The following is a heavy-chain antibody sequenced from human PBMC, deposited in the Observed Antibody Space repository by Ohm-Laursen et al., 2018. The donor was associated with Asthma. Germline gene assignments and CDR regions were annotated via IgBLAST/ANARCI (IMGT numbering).Heavy chain of an antibody. CDR2: INTYTGKP. D-gene: IGHD2-21*02. V-gene: IGHV7-4-1*02. CDR3: AREMIVVVTAIAYFDY. Sequence: VASVKVSCKASGYIFSNYAMNWVRQAPGRGLEWMGWINTYTGKPTYAQGLTGRIVFSLDTSVSTTYLQITGLKAEDTAVYYCAREMIVVVTAIAYFDYWGQGTLVTVSS. CDR1: GYIFSNYA. J-gene: IGHJ4*02.